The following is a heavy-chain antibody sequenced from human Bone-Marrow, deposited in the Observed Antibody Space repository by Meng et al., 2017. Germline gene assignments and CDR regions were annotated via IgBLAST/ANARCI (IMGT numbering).Heavy chain of an antibody. CDR2: IYYTGST. V-gene: IGHV4-38-2*01. J-gene: IGHJ2*01. D-gene: IGHD3-22*01. Sequence: GSLRLSCAVSGYSISSGYYWGWIRQPPGKGLEWIGNIYYTGSTYYSPSLTSRVTVSVDTSKDQFSLKLTSVTAADTAVYYCARIPFDTSGYHEECYFDLWGRGALVTVSS. CDR3: ARIPFDTSGYHEECYFDL. CDR1: GYSISSGYY.